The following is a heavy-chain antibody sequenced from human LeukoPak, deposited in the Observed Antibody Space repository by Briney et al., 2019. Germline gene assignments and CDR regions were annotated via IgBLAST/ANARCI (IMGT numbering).Heavy chain of an antibody. CDR2: ISISGIT. J-gene: IGHJ4*02. Sequence: GGSLRLSCAASGFTFTNYAMSWVRQVPGKGLEWVSGISISGITYYADSVKGRFTISRDSSKNTLFLQMNRLRPEDAAVYYCAKAPVTTCRGAYCYPFDYWGQGTLVTVSS. CDR3: AKAPVTTCRGAYCYPFDY. V-gene: IGHV3-23*01. D-gene: IGHD2-21*01. CDR1: GFTFTNYA.